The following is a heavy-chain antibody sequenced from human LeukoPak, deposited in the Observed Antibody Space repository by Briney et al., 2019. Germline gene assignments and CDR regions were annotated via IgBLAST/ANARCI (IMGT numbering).Heavy chain of an antibody. CDR3: ASDIVVVPAGIGDNWFDP. CDR2: IIPISGTA. D-gene: IGHD2-2*01. CDR1: GGTFSSYA. Sequence: SVKVSCKASGGTFSSYAISWVRQAPGQGLEWMGRIIPISGTANYAQKFQGRVTITTDESTSTAYMELSSLRSEDTAVYYCASDIVVVPAGIGDNWFDPWGQGTLVTVSS. J-gene: IGHJ5*02. V-gene: IGHV1-69*05.